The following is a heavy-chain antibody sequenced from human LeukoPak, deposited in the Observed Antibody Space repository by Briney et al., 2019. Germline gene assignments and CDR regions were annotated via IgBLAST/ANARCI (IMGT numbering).Heavy chain of an antibody. CDR2: INPNSGGT. V-gene: IGHV1-2*02. D-gene: IGHD1-26*01. J-gene: IGHJ4*02. Sequence: ASVKVSCKASGYTFTGYYLHWVRQAPGQGLEWMGWINPNSGGTNYVQKFQGRVTMTRDTSISTAYMDLSRLRSDDTAVYYCARDPTGLVGPTDYWGQGTLVTVSS. CDR1: GYTFTGYY. CDR3: ARDPTGLVGPTDY.